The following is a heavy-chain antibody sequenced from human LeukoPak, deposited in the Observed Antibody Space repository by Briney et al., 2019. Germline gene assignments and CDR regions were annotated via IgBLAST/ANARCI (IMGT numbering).Heavy chain of an antibody. CDR1: SGSFGGYY. D-gene: IGHD2-15*01. J-gene: IGHJ6*04. CDR2: INHSGST. Sequence: SETLSLTCDVYSGSFGGYYWSWIRQPPGKGLEWIGEINHSGSTSYNPSLKSRVSISVDASKNQFSLKLSSVTAADTAVYYCARTGGQGGGVWGRGTTVIVSS. CDR3: ARTGGQGGGV. V-gene: IGHV4-34*01.